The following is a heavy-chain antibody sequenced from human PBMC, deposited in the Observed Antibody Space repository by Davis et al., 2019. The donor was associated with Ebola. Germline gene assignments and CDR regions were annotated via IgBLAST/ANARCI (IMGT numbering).Heavy chain of an antibody. D-gene: IGHD3-22*01. Sequence: SETLSLTCAVYGGSFNGYFWSWIRQSPGKGLEWIGEINHNEVTNYNPSLKSRVTISAATSKNQVSLRLTSVTAADTAVYYCARSRTHFDSSGYFRPYYYGLDVWGNGTTVTVTS. CDR1: GGSFNGYF. V-gene: IGHV4-34*01. J-gene: IGHJ6*04. CDR2: INHNEVT. CDR3: ARSRTHFDSSGYFRPYYYGLDV.